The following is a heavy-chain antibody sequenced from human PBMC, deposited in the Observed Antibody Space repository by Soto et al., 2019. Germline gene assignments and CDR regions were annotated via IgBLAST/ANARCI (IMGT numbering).Heavy chain of an antibody. CDR1: GDSVSSYSAA. J-gene: IGHJ5*02. Sequence: SQTLSLTCAISGDSVSSYSAAWNWIRQSPSGGLERLGRTYYRSRFFSDYAESVKSRIIINPDTSKNQFSRQLKSVTPEDTAVYYCVRDRYSSSGWFDPWGQGTPVTVSS. CDR2: TYYRSRFFS. V-gene: IGHV6-1*01. CDR3: VRDRYSSSGWFDP. D-gene: IGHD3-10*01.